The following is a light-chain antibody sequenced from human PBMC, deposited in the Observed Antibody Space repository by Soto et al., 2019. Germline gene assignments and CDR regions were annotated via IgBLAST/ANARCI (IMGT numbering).Light chain of an antibody. CDR3: SSYTTRNTEV. J-gene: IGLJ1*01. CDR2: DVV. Sequence: ALTQPASVSGSPGQSITISCAGTSSDIGAYNYVSWYQHLPGKAPKLIIYDVVTRPSGISTRFSASKSGNTASLTISGLQAEDEADYYCSSYTTRNTEVFGTGTKVTVL. CDR1: SSDIGAYNY. V-gene: IGLV2-14*03.